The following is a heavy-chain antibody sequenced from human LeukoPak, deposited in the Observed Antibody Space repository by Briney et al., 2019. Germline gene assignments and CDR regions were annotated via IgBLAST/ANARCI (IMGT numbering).Heavy chain of an antibody. D-gene: IGHD1-26*01. CDR2: IWHDGSPT. V-gene: IGHV3-33*01. Sequence: PGGSLRLSCAVSGIPFKKYGMHWVRQAPGKGLEWVATIWHDGSPTMYADSAKGRFTISRDDSKNMLYLQMNSLRAEDTAEYYCVTHYKWDLLVHAFDFWDQGTRVTVSS. CDR3: VTHYKWDLLVHAFDF. J-gene: IGHJ3*01. CDR1: GIPFKKYG.